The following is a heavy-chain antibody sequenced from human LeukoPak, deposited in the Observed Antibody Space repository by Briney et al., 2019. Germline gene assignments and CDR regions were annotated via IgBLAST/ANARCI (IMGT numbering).Heavy chain of an antibody. CDR1: GYILSELS. V-gene: IGHV1-24*01. CDR3: AAGLMSGHFDH. CDR2: FDPEDDER. Sequence: ASVKVSCKVSGYILSELSMHWVRQAPGKGLEWMGGFDPEDDERIFAQKFQGRVTMTEDTSTDTAYMELSSLRSEDTAVYYCAAGLMSGHFDHWGQGTLVTVSS. J-gene: IGHJ4*02. D-gene: IGHD3-3*01.